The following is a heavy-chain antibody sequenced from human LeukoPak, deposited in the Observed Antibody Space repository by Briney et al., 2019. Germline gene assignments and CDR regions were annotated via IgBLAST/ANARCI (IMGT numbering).Heavy chain of an antibody. D-gene: IGHD5-12*01. CDR2: IYSGGST. V-gene: IGHV3-53*01. CDR1: GFTVSSNY. J-gene: IGHJ4*02. CDR3: ARGRDSGYAFDY. Sequence: PGGSLRLSCAASGFTVSSNYMSWVRQAPGKGLEWVSIIYSGGSTYYADSVKGRFTISRDNAKNSLYLQMNSLRDEDTAVYYCARGRDSGYAFDYWGQGTLVTVSS.